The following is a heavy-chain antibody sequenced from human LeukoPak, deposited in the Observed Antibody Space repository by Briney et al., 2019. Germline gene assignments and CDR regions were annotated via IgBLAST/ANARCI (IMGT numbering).Heavy chain of an antibody. CDR3: ARVSSSWYRDWYFDL. Sequence: SETLSLTCTVSGGSISSYYWSWIRQPAGKGLEWIGRIYTSGNTSYKPSLKSRVTMSVDTSKNQFSLKLSSVTAADTAVYYCARVSSSWYRDWYFDLWGRGTLVTVSS. J-gene: IGHJ2*01. V-gene: IGHV4-4*07. CDR2: IYTSGNT. D-gene: IGHD6-13*01. CDR1: GGSISSYY.